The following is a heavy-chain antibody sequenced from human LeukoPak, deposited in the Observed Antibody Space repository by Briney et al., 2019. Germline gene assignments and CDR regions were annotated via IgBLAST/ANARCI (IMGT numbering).Heavy chain of an antibody. CDR1: GGSMSGCY. CDR3: AGHRAYYDSSGHYYYFDY. D-gene: IGHD3-22*01. V-gene: IGHV4-59*08. J-gene: IGHJ4*02. Sequence: TSETLSLTCTVSGGSMSGCYWNWIRQPPGKGLEWIGYISSSGTTNYNPSLKSRVTISIDTSKNQFSLKVYSVTAADTAIYYCAGHRAYYDSSGHYYYFDYWGQGTLVPVSS. CDR2: ISSSGTT.